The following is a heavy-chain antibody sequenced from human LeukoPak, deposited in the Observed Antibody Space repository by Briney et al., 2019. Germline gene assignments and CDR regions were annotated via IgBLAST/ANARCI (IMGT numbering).Heavy chain of an antibody. V-gene: IGHV1-8*01. D-gene: IGHD3-10*01. Sequence: ASVKVSCKASGYTFTSYDINWVRQATGQGLEWMGWMNPNSGNTGYAQKFQGRVTITADKSTSTAYMELSSLRSEDTAVYYCATPNPTEASGDAFDIWGQGTMVTVSS. CDR2: MNPNSGNT. J-gene: IGHJ3*02. CDR3: ATPNPTEASGDAFDI. CDR1: GYTFTSYD.